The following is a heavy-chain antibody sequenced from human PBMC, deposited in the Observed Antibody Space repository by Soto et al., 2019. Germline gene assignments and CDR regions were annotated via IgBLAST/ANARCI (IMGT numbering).Heavy chain of an antibody. CDR1: GFTFSSYA. J-gene: IGHJ4*02. Sequence: LRLSCAASGFTFSSYAMSWVRQAPGKGLEWVSAISGSGGSTYYADSVKGRFTISRDNSKNTLYLQMNSLRAEDTAVYYCAKDLCTNGVCYSGLDYWRQRTLVTVSS. V-gene: IGHV3-23*01. D-gene: IGHD2-8*01. CDR3: AKDLCTNGVCYSGLDY. CDR2: ISGSGGST.